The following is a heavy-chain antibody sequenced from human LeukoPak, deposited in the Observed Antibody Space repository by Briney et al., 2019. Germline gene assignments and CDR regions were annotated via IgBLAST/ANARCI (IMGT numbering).Heavy chain of an antibody. Sequence: GGSLRLSCAASGFTFSDYYMRWIRQAPRKGLEWVSYISSSGSTIYYADSVKGRFTISRDNAKNSLYLQMNSLRAEDTAVYYCATGQQLGAFDIWGQGTMVTVSS. CDR1: GFTFSDYY. CDR3: ATGQQLGAFDI. CDR2: ISSSGSTI. V-gene: IGHV3-11*01. J-gene: IGHJ3*02. D-gene: IGHD6-13*01.